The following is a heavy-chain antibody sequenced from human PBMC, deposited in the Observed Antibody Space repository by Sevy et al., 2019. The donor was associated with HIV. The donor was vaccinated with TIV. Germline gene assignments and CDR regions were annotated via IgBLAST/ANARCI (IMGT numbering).Heavy chain of an antibody. CDR2: LFPGNSDI. J-gene: IGHJ5*01. CDR1: VYRFASYW. V-gene: IGHV5-51*01. CDR3: ARGPLVNPVDYFDS. Sequence: GESLKISCQTSVYRFASYWIAWVRQKPGIGLEWVATLFPGNSDIRHSPSFRGRVTASADKSISTTYLQWSSLEASDTGIYFCARGPLVNPVDYFDSWGHGTRVTVSS. D-gene: IGHD3-9*01.